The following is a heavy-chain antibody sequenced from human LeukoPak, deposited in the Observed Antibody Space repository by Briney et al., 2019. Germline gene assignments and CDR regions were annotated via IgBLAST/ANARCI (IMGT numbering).Heavy chain of an antibody. CDR2: IKQDGSEN. V-gene: IGHV3-7*01. J-gene: IGHJ4*02. Sequence: GGSLTLSCSASGFTFSDYYMSWLPQAPGKGLEGVANIKQDGSENSYVDSVKGRFTIYRHNAKKSLSLQMNSLRDEDTAVYYCARRESSPLDYYFDYWGQGTLVTVSS. CDR3: ARRESSPLDYYFDY. D-gene: IGHD1-26*01. CDR1: GFTFSDYY.